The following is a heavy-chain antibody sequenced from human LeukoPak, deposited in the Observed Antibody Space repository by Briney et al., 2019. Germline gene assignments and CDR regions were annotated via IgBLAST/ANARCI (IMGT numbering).Heavy chain of an antibody. J-gene: IGHJ4*02. CDR2: IKQDGSGK. CDR3: ARGVTPDY. V-gene: IGHV3-7*01. D-gene: IGHD2-21*02. CDR1: GFTFNTYW. Sequence: GGSLRPSCAASGFTFNTYWMSWVRQAPGKGLEWVANIKQDGSGKYYVDSVKGRFTISRDDAKNSLYLQMNSLRAEDTAVYFCARGVTPDYWGQGALVTVSS.